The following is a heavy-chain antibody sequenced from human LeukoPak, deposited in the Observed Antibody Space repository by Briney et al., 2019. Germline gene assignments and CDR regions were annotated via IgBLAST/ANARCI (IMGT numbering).Heavy chain of an antibody. Sequence: PGGSLRLSCAASGFTFNSYAMAWVRQPPGKGLEWVSAFSSSGDSTYYTDSVKGRFTISRDNSKNTLYLEMSRLRADDTAVYFCAARPDRGLGPLDFWGQGTLVTVSS. V-gene: IGHV3-23*01. CDR1: GFTFNSYA. CDR2: FSSSGDST. CDR3: AARPDRGLGPLDF. J-gene: IGHJ4*02.